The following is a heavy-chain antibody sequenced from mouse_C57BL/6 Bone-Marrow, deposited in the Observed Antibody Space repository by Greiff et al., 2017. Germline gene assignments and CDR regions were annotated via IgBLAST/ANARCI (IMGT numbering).Heavy chain of an antibody. Sequence: QVQLQQPGTELVKPGASVKLSCKASGYTFTSYWMHWVKQRPGQGLEWIGNINPSNGGTNYNEKFKSKATLTVDKSSSTAYMQLSSLTSEDSAVXFCARSNYGRGPAMDYWGQGTSVTVSS. CDR2: INPSNGGT. J-gene: IGHJ4*01. CDR1: GYTFTSYW. V-gene: IGHV1-53*01. CDR3: ARSNYGRGPAMDY. D-gene: IGHD1-1*01.